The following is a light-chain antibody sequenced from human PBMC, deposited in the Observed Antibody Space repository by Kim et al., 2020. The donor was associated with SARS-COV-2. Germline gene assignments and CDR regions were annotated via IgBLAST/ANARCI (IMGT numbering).Light chain of an antibody. Sequence: GHFITISCTGTSSDVGGYNYVSWYQQHPGKAPKLMIYDVSKRPSGVSNRFSGSKSGNTASLTISGLQAEDEADYYCSSYTSSSTWVFGGGTQLTVL. V-gene: IGLV2-14*04. CDR1: SSDVGGYNY. J-gene: IGLJ3*02. CDR3: SSYTSSSTWV. CDR2: DVS.